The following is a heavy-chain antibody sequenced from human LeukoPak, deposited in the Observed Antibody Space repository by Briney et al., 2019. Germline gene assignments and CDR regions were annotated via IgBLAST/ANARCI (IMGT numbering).Heavy chain of an antibody. CDR1: GYAFTTFG. CDR2: ISTSKTYT. Sequence: ASVKVSCKASGYAFTTFGIMWVRQAPGQGLEWMGWISTSKTYTRYAQMVQGRPTLTTDPATSTACRELTCLTSDDTAVYFCARASLTSWPFDFWGQGTQVTVSS. J-gene: IGHJ4*02. CDR3: ARASLTSWPFDF. D-gene: IGHD2-2*01. V-gene: IGHV1-18*01.